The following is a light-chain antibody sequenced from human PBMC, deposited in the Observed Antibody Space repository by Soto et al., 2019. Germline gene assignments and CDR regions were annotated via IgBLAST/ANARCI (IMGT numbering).Light chain of an antibody. J-gene: IGLJ1*01. CDR3: NSYTTSSSLYV. Sequence: QSVLTQPPSVSGSPGQSITISCTGTSSDIGGYDYVSWYQQYPGKAPKLMIYDVSNRPSGVSDRFSGSKSANTASLTISGLQAEDEADYYCNSYTTSSSLYVFVTGTKVTVL. V-gene: IGLV2-14*01. CDR1: SSDIGGYDY. CDR2: DVS.